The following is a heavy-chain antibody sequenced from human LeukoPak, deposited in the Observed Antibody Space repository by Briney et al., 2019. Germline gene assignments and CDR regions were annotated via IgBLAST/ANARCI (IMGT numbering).Heavy chain of an antibody. V-gene: IGHV4-34*01. CDR2: INHSGST. J-gene: IGHJ6*04. CDR1: GGSFSGYY. D-gene: IGHD6-19*01. Sequence: SETLSLTCAVYGGSFSGYYWSWIRQPPGKGLEWIGQINHSGSTNYNPSLQSRVTISVDTSKNQFSLKLSSVTAADTAVYYCARGVLGYSSGWPYYYYYGMDVWGKGTTVTVSS. CDR3: ARGVLGYSSGWPYYYYYGMDV.